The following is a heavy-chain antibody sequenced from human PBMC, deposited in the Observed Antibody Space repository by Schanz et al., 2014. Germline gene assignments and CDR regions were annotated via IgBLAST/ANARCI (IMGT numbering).Heavy chain of an antibody. CDR3: AKAEYDILTDSYSRLDP. D-gene: IGHD3-9*01. CDR2: ISVYNHNK. J-gene: IGHJ5*02. CDR1: GYIFINSG. Sequence: QIQLVQSGPEVKKPGATVKVFCKASGYIFINSGISWVRQAPGQGLEWMGWISVYNHNKEYDQKFQGRVTMTTDTSTSTAYMALTDLRSDDTAVYYCAKAEYDILTDSYSRLDPCGQGTLVTVSS. V-gene: IGHV1-18*01.